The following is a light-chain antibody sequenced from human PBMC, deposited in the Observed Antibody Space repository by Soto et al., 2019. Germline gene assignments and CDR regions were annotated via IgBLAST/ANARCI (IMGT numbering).Light chain of an antibody. CDR3: QQYNSYLT. Sequence: DIQMTQSPSTLSASVGDRVTITCRASQSISSWLAWYQQEPGKAPKLLIYDASSLESGVPSRFSGSGSGTEFSLTISSLQPDDFATYYCQQYNSYLTFGGGTRWIS. CDR1: QSISSW. V-gene: IGKV1-5*01. CDR2: DAS. J-gene: IGKJ4*01.